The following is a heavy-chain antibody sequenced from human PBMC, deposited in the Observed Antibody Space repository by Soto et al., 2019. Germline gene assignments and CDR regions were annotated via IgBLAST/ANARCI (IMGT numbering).Heavy chain of an antibody. Sequence: QVQLVESGGGVVQPGRSLRLSCAAAGFTFSGYGMHGVRQAPGKGLEWVAVIWYDGSNKYYADSVKGRFTISRDNSKNTLYLQMNSLRAEDTAVYYCASSSSWPWGQGTLVTVSS. CDR2: IWYDGSNK. V-gene: IGHV3-33*01. CDR3: ASSSSWP. D-gene: IGHD6-13*01. J-gene: IGHJ5*02. CDR1: GFTFSGYG.